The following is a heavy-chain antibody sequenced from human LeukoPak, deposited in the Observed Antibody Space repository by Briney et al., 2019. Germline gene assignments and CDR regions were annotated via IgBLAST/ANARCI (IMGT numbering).Heavy chain of an antibody. CDR2: ISSSSSTI. CDR3: AKDPSNYYDSSGYLDY. J-gene: IGHJ4*02. CDR1: GFTFSSYS. D-gene: IGHD3-22*01. Sequence: SGGSLRLSCAASGFTFSSYSMNWVRQAPGKGLEWVSYISSSSSTIYYADSVKGRFTISRDNSKNTLYLQMNSLRAEDTAVYYCAKDPSNYYDSSGYLDYWGQGTLVTVSS. V-gene: IGHV3-48*01.